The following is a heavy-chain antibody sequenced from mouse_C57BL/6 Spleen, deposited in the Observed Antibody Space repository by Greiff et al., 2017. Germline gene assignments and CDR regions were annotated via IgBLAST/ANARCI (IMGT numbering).Heavy chain of an antibody. Sequence: QVQLQQPGAELVRPGASVTLSCKASGYTFTDYEMHWVKQTPVHGLEWIGAIDPATGGTAYNQKFKGKAVLTADKSSSTAYMELRSLTSEDSAVSYGTRRWYYGSSYCWGQGTTLTVSS. V-gene: IGHV1-15*01. CDR2: IDPATGGT. CDR1: GYTFTDYE. J-gene: IGHJ2*01. CDR3: TRRWYYGSSYC. D-gene: IGHD1-1*01.